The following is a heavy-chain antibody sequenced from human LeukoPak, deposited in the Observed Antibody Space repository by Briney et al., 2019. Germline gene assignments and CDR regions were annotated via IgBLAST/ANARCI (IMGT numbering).Heavy chain of an antibody. CDR3: ARDSPNCSGGSCYF. CDR1: GFTASSNY. Sequence: GGSLRLSCAASGFTASSNYMSWVRQAPGKVLEWVSVIYSGGSTYYADSVKGRFTISRHNSKNTLYLQMNSLRAEDTAVYYCARDSPNCSGGSCYFWGQGTLVTVSS. J-gene: IGHJ4*02. V-gene: IGHV3-53*04. D-gene: IGHD2-15*01. CDR2: IYSGGST.